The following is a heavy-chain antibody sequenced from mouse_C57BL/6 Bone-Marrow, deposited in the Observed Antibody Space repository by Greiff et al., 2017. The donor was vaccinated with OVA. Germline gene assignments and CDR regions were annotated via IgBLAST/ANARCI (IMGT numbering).Heavy chain of an antibody. CDR3: ARRGYYYGMDY. Sequence: QVQLQQSGPELVKPGASVKISCKASGYAFSSSWMNWVKQTPGKGLEWIGRIYPGDGDTNYNGKFKGKATLTADKSSSTAYMQLSSLTSEDSAVYFCARRGYYYGMDYWGQGTSVTVSS. CDR2: IYPGDGDT. CDR1: GYAFSSSW. J-gene: IGHJ4*01. V-gene: IGHV1-82*01.